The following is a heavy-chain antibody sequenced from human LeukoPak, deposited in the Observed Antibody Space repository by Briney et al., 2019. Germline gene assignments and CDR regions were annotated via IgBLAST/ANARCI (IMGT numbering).Heavy chain of an antibody. D-gene: IGHD3-3*01. J-gene: IGHJ5*02. CDR3: ARSIFGVVIMFDP. V-gene: IGHV4-30-4*01. CDR1: GGSISSGDYY. CDR2: IYCSGST. Sequence: SETLSLTCAVSGGSISSGDYYWSWIRQPPGKGLEWIGYIYCSGSTYYNPSLKSRVTISVDTSKNQFSLKLSSVTAADTAVYYCARSIFGVVIMFDPWGQGTLVTVSS.